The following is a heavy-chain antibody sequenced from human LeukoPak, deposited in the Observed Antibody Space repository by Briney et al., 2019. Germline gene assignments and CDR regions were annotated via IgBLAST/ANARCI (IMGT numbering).Heavy chain of an antibody. CDR2: IYYSGST. V-gene: IGHV4-59*01. CDR3: ARDQTDYDILTGYENWFDP. CDR1: GGSISSYY. Sequence: SETLSLTCTVSGGSISSYYWTWIRQPPGKGLEWIGYIYYSGSTSYNPSLKSRVTISVDTSKNQFSLKLSSVTAADTAVYYCARDQTDYDILTGYENWFDPWGQGTLVTVSS. D-gene: IGHD3-9*01. J-gene: IGHJ5*02.